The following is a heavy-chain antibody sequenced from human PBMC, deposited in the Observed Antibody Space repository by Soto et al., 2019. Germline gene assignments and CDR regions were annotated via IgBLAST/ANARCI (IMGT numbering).Heavy chain of an antibody. V-gene: IGHV4-34*01. CDR2: INHSGST. J-gene: IGHJ5*02. Sequence: QVQLQQWGAGLLKPSETLSLTCAVYGGSFSGYYWSWIRQPPGKGLGWIGEINHSGSTNYNPSLKSRVTISVDTSKNQFSLKLSSVTAADTAVYYCARGPRGYCSGGSCKRGWFDPWGQGTLVTVSS. CDR1: GGSFSGYY. D-gene: IGHD2-15*01. CDR3: ARGPRGYCSGGSCKRGWFDP.